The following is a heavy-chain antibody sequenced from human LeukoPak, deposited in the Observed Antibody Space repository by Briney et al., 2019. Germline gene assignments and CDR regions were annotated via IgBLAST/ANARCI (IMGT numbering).Heavy chain of an antibody. V-gene: IGHV3-9*01. CDR2: ICRNSGCL. Sequence: PGGSLRLSCAASGFTFSSYAMSWVRQAPGKGPEWVSGICRNSGCLGYADSVKGRFTISRDDAKNSLYLQINSLRAEDTALYYCAKEGPSSSGYQPLDSWGQGTLVTVSS. D-gene: IGHD3-22*01. J-gene: IGHJ4*02. CDR3: AKEGPSSSGYQPLDS. CDR1: GFTFSSYA.